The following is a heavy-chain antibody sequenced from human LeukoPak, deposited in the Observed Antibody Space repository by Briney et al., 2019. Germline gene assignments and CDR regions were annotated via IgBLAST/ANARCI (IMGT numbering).Heavy chain of an antibody. J-gene: IGHJ4*02. Sequence: ASVKVSCKAAGYTFTGYYMFWVRQAPGQGLEWMGRINPNSGGTNYAQKFQGRVTMTRDTSISTAYMELSRLRSDDTAVYYCARGAYFDWLLSYFDYWGQGTLVTVSS. CDR1: GYTFTGYY. CDR3: ARGAYFDWLLSYFDY. D-gene: IGHD3-9*01. CDR2: INPNSGGT. V-gene: IGHV1-2*06.